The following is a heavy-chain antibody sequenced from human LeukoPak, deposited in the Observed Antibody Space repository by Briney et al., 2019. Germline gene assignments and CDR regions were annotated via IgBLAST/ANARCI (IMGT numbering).Heavy chain of an antibody. V-gene: IGHV3-23*01. D-gene: IGHD2-2*01. Sequence: GGSLRLSCAASGSFSSYVMTWVRQAPGRGLEWVSTLSASGGSTYYADSVEGRFTISRDNSKNTLYLQMSSLRAEDTAVYFCAKDLILVLPAAYNYWGQGTLVTVSS. CDR2: LSASGGST. CDR3: AKDLILVLPAAYNY. J-gene: IGHJ4*02. CDR1: GSFSSYV.